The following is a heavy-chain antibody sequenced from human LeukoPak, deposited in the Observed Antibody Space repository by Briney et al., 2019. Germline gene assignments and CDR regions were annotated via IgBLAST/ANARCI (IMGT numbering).Heavy chain of an antibody. J-gene: IGHJ5*02. V-gene: IGHV1-2*02. CDR3: ARDGSYSSSLYGDNSWFDP. CDR2: INPNSGGT. CDR1: GYTFTGYY. Sequence: ASVKVSCKASGYTFTGYYMHWVRQAPGQGLEWMGWINPNSGGTNYAQKFQGRVTMTRDTSISTAYMELRSLRSDDTAVYYCARDGSYSSSLYGDNSWFDPWGQGTLVTVSS. D-gene: IGHD6-13*01.